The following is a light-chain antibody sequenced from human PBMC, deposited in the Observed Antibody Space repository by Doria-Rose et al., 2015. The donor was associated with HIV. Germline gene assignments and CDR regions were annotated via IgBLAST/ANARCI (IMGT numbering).Light chain of an antibody. CDR3: SSYTSSTTYV. V-gene: IGLV2-14*03. CDR1: SSDVGGYNY. CDR2: DVS. J-gene: IGLJ1*01. Sequence: PGQSITISCTGTSSDVGGYNYVSWYQQHPGKAPKLMIYDVSKRPSGVSNRFSGSKSGNTASLTISGLQAEDEADYYCSSYTSSTTYVFGTGTKVTVL.